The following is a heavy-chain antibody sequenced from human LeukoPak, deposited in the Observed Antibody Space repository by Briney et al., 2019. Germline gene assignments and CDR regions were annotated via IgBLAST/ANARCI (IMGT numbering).Heavy chain of an antibody. CDR3: AKIMITFGGVIVMVDY. V-gene: IGHV3-30*02. CDR1: GFIFSSYW. Sequence: GGSLRLSCAASGFIFSSYWMGWVRQAPGKGLEWVAFIRYNGSNKYYADSVKGRFTISRDNSKNTLYLQMNSLRAEDTAVYYCAKIMITFGGVIVMVDYWGQGTLVTVSS. CDR2: IRYNGSNK. J-gene: IGHJ4*02. D-gene: IGHD3-16*02.